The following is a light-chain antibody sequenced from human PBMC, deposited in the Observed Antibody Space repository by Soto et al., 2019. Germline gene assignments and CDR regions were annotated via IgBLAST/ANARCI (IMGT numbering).Light chain of an antibody. CDR2: EVT. V-gene: IGLV2-14*01. J-gene: IGLJ3*02. CDR3: SSYTSNTTRV. Sequence: QSVLTQPASVSGSPGQSITISCAGTSSDVGGYNYVSWYQQHPGKAPKLMIYEVTNRPSGVSNRFSGSKSGNTASLTISGLQAEDEADYYCSSYTSNTTRVFGGGTKVTV. CDR1: SSDVGGYNY.